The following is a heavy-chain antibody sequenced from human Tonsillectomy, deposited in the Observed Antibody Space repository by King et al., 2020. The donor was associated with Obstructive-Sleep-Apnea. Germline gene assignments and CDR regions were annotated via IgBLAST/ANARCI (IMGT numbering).Heavy chain of an antibody. J-gene: IGHJ4*02. D-gene: IGHD3-22*01. CDR1: GGTFSSYA. CDR3: ARDREYYYDSSGLGDFDY. CDR2: IIPIFGTA. Sequence: QLVQSGAEVKKPGSSVKVSCKASGGTFSSYAISWVRQAPGQGLEWMGGIIPIFGTANYAQKFQGRVTITADESTSTAYMELSSLRSEDTAVYYCARDREYYYDSSGLGDFDYWGQGTLVTVSS. V-gene: IGHV1-69*12.